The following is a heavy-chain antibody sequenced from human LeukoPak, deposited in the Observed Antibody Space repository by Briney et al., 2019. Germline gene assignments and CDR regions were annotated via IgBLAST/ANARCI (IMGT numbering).Heavy chain of an antibody. D-gene: IGHD3-10*01. CDR2: ISGSGGSK. J-gene: IGHJ3*02. CDR1: GFTFSSYA. V-gene: IGHV3-23*01. CDR3: AKEYGSGSYYNRAFDI. Sequence: GGSLRLSCAASGFTFSSYAMSWVRQAPGKGLEWVSAISGSGGSKYYADSVKGRFTISRDNSKNTLYLQMNSLRAEDTAVYYCAKEYGSGSYYNRAFDIWGQGTMVTVSS.